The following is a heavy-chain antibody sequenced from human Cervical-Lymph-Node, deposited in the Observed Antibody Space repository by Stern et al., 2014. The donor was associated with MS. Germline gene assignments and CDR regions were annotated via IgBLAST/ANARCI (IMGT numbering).Heavy chain of an antibody. Sequence: VQLVQSGGGVVQPGRSLRLSCAASGFTFRSYAIHWVRQAPGKGLEWVTFISYDGTTKYYADSVKGRFTISRDNSKNTLYLQMNSLRAEDTAVYYCARDLSTKYSIDYWGQGTLVAVSS. CDR1: GFTFRSYA. V-gene: IGHV3-30*03. CDR3: ARDLSTKYSIDY. D-gene: IGHD2-15*01. CDR2: ISYDGTTK. J-gene: IGHJ4*02.